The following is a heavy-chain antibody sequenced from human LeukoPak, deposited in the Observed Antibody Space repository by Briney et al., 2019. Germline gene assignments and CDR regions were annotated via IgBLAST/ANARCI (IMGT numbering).Heavy chain of an antibody. CDR1: GFTFSSYG. Sequence: GGSLRLSCAASGFTFSSYGMHWVRRAPGKGLEWVASIWYEGRTKYYIDSVKGRFTISRDNSRNTLNLQMNSLRAEDTAMYYCAREGIYLKSSLEYRGQGIPVTVSS. J-gene: IGHJ4*02. V-gene: IGHV3-33*01. D-gene: IGHD5-12*01. CDR3: AREGIYLKSSLEY. CDR2: IWYEGRTK.